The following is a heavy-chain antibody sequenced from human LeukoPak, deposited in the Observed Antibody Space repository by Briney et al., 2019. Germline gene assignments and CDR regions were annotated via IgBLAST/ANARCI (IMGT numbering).Heavy chain of an antibody. J-gene: IGHJ6*03. CDR1: GYSFTSYW. Sequence: PGESLKISCKGSGYSFTSYWIGWVRQMPGKGLEWMGIIYPGDSDTRYSPSFQGQVTISADKSISTAYLQWSSLKASDTAMYYCARARITMVRGVSKINEYYYYYMDVWGKGTTVTISS. D-gene: IGHD3-10*01. CDR2: IYPGDSDT. CDR3: ARARITMVRGVSKINEYYYYYMDV. V-gene: IGHV5-51*01.